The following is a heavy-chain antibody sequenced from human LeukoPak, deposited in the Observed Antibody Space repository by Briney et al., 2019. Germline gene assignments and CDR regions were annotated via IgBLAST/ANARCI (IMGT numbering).Heavy chain of an antibody. V-gene: IGHV1-18*01. CDR1: GYTFTSYG. CDR3: ARDWGGYYDSSGYYYVGGALDY. D-gene: IGHD3-22*01. CDR2: ISAYNGNT. Sequence: ASVKVSCKASGYTFTSYGISWVRQAPGQGLEWMGWISAYNGNTNYAQKLQGRVTMTTDTSTSTAYMELRILRSDDTAVYYCARDWGGYYDSSGYYYVGGALDYWGQGTLVTVSS. J-gene: IGHJ4*02.